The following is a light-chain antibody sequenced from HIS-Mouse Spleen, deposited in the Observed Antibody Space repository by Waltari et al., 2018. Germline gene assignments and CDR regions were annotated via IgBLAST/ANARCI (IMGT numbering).Light chain of an antibody. CDR3: CSYAGSYPVV. J-gene: IGLJ2*01. V-gene: IGLV2-11*01. CDR2: LFS. Sequence: QSALTQPRSVSGSPGQSVTISCTGTSSDAGGYNYVSWYQQHPGKVPKLMIYLFSKRPSGVPDRFSGSKSGNTASLTISGLQAEDEADYYCCSYAGSYPVVFGGGTKLTVL. CDR1: SSDAGGYNY.